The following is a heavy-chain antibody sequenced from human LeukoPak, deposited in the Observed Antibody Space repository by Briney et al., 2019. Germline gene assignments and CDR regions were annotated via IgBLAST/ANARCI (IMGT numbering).Heavy chain of an antibody. CDR3: AKDYGDRRPYYFNY. V-gene: IGHV3-23*01. CDR2: TSGSGLGT. CDR1: GFTFSPYA. D-gene: IGHD4-17*01. Sequence: GGSLRLSCAPTGFTFSPYAMNWVRQATGKGLEWFSGTSGSGLGTYYTDSVKSRFTISRDNSKNTLYLQMNSLTAEDTAVYYCAKDYGDRRPYYFNYWGQGTLVTVSS. J-gene: IGHJ4*02.